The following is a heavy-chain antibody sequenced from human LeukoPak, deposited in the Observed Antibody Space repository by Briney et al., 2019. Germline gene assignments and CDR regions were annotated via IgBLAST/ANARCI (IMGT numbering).Heavy chain of an antibody. Sequence: SGPTLVNPTQTLTLTCTFSGFSLSTSGMRVSWIRQPPGQALEWLARIDWDDDKFYSTSLKTRLTISKDTSKNQVVLTMTNMDPVDTATYYCARMPLTGTTDYDAFDIWGQGTMVTVSS. D-gene: IGHD1-7*01. CDR1: GFSLSTSGMR. J-gene: IGHJ3*02. CDR2: IDWDDDK. V-gene: IGHV2-70*04. CDR3: ARMPLTGTTDYDAFDI.